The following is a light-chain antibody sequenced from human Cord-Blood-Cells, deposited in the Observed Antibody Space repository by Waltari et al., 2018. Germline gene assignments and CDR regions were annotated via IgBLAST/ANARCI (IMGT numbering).Light chain of an antibody. Sequence: DIQITQSPSSLSASVGDRVTITCRASQSISSYLNWYQQKPGKAPKLLIYAASSLQSGVPSRFSGSGCETDFTLTISSLQPEDFATYYCQQSYSTPYTFGQGTKLEIK. CDR1: QSISSY. CDR2: AAS. V-gene: IGKV1-39*01. J-gene: IGKJ2*01. CDR3: QQSYSTPYT.